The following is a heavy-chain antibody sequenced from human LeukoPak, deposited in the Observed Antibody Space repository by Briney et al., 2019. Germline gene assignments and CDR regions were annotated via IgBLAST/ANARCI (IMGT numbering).Heavy chain of an antibody. CDR3: AKDIQGSY. J-gene: IGHJ4*02. CDR2: VSSSGANT. Sequence: GGSLRLSCAASGFTFSSYSMNWVRQAPGKGLEWVSLVSSSGANTYYADSVKGRFTISRDNSKNTVYLQMNSLRAEDTAIYYCAKDIQGSYWGQGTLVTASS. CDR1: GFTFSSYS. V-gene: IGHV3-23*01. D-gene: IGHD2-21*01.